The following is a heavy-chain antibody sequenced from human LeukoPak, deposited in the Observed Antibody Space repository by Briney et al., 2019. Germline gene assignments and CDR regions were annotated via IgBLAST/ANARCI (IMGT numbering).Heavy chain of an antibody. Sequence: KSSETLSLTCTVSGGSISSGGYSWSWIRQPPGKGLEWIGYIYHSGSTYYNPSLKSRVTISVDRSKNQFSLKLSSVTAADTAVYYCARARRGDPTYYFDYWGQGTLVTVSS. CDR2: IYHSGST. D-gene: IGHD3-16*01. J-gene: IGHJ4*02. CDR1: GGSISSGGYS. CDR3: ARARRGDPTYYFDY. V-gene: IGHV4-30-2*01.